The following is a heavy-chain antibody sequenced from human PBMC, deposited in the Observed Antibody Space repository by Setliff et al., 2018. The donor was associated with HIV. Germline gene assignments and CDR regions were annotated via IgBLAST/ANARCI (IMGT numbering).Heavy chain of an antibody. D-gene: IGHD1-1*01. J-gene: IGHJ6*03. V-gene: IGHV1-69*10. Sequence: SVKVSCKSSGGTFSSYAISWVRQAPGQGLEWMGGIIPILGSANYAQKFQGRVTITADKSTSTAYMELSSLRSEDTAVYYCARRVGHTNYFYYMDVWGKGTTVTVSS. CDR3: ARRVGHTNYFYYMDV. CDR2: IIPILGSA. CDR1: GGTFSSYA.